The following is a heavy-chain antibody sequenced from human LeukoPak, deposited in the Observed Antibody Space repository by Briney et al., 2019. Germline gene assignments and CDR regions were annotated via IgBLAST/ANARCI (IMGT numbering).Heavy chain of an antibody. J-gene: IGHJ4*02. CDR2: INPNSGGT. CDR1: GYTFTGYY. V-gene: IGHV1-2*04. Sequence: ASVKVSCKASGYTFTGYYMHWVRQAPGQGLEWMGWINPNSGGTNYAQKFQGWVTMTRDTSISTAYMELSRLRSDDTAVYYCARDFDDYSNGYDYWGQGTLVTVSS. CDR3: ARDFDDYSNGYDY. D-gene: IGHD4-11*01.